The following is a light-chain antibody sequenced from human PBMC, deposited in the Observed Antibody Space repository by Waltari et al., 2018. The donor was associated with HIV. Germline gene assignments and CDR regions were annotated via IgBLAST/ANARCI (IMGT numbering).Light chain of an antibody. CDR2: AAS. CDR3: QQYGSSPQT. CDR1: QSVSSTY. J-gene: IGKJ1*01. V-gene: IGKV3-20*01. Sequence: EIVLTQSPGTLSLSPGERGTLSCRASQSVSSTYLAWYQQKPGQAPRLLIYAASSRASGIPDRFGGSGSGTDFTLTINRLEPEDVAVYYCQQYGSSPQTFGQGTKVEIK.